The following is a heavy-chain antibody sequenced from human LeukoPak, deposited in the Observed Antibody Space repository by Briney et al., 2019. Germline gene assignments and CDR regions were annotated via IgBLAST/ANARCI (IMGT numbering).Heavy chain of an antibody. CDR3: ATDRRYSYAFDI. D-gene: IGHD5-18*01. Sequence: ASVKVSCKASGYTFTGYYMHWVRQAPGQGLEWMGWINPNSGGTNYAQKFQGRVTMTRDTSISTAYMELSSLRSEDTAVYYCATDRRYSYAFDIWGQGTMVTVSS. CDR2: INPNSGGT. J-gene: IGHJ3*02. CDR1: GYTFTGYY. V-gene: IGHV1-2*02.